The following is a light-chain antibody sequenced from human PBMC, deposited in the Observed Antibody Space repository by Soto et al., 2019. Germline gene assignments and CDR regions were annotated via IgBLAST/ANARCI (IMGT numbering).Light chain of an antibody. CDR2: TAS. J-gene: IGKJ1*01. CDR3: LQDYSYPWT. CDR1: QGIRDD. V-gene: IGKV1-6*01. Sequence: AIQLTQSPSSLSSSVGDRVTISCRASQGIRDDLGWYQQKPGKAPKLLIYTASNLQSGVPSRFSGSGSGTDFTLTISSLQPGDFATYYCLQDYSYPWTFGQGTMVDI.